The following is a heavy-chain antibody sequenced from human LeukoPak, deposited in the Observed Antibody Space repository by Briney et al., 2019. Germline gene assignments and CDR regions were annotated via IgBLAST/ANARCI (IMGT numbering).Heavy chain of an antibody. CDR3: ARDSGMVVAATPTPVTTGEFDY. V-gene: IGHV3-33*01. CDR2: IWFDGSKE. Sequence: GRSLKLSCGASGFIFSSHGMHWVRQAPGKGLEWVAVIWFDGSKEYYADSVRGRFTVSRDNSKNTLYLQMNSLRAEDTAVYYCARDSGMVVAATPTPVTTGEFDYWGQGTLVTVSS. CDR1: GFIFSSHG. J-gene: IGHJ4*02. D-gene: IGHD2-15*01.